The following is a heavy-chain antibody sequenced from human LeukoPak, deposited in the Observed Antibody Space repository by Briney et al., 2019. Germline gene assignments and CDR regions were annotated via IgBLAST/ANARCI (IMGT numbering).Heavy chain of an antibody. D-gene: IGHD6-6*01. V-gene: IGHV3-15*01. J-gene: IGHJ6*03. CDR1: GFTFSNAW. Sequence: GGSLRLSCAASGFTFSNAWMSWVRQASGKGLEWVGRIKSKTDGGTTDYAAPVKGRFTISRDDSKNTLYLQMNSLKTEDTAVYYCTTVGSSSAPYYYYYYMDVWGKGTTVTVSS. CDR2: IKSKTDGGTT. CDR3: TTVGSSSAPYYYYYYMDV.